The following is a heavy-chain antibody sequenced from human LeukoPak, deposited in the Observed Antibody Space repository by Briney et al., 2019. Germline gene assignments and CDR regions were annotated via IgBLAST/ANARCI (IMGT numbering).Heavy chain of an antibody. V-gene: IGHV4-34*01. CDR1: GGSFSGYY. Sequence: PSETLSLTCAVYGGSFSGYYRSWIRQPPGKGLEWIGEINHSGSTNYNPSLKSRVTISVDTSKNQFSLKLSSVTAADTAVYYCARSGAGPLEGAFDIWGQGTMVTVSS. CDR2: INHSGST. D-gene: IGHD3-10*01. CDR3: ARSGAGPLEGAFDI. J-gene: IGHJ3*02.